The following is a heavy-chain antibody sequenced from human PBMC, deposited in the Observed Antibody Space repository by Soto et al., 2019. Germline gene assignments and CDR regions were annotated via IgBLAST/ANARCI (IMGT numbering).Heavy chain of an antibody. CDR1: GYTFTGYY. D-gene: IGHD5-12*01. Sequence: GASVKVSCKASGYTFTGYYMHWVRQAPGQGLEWMGWINPNSGGTNYAQKFQGWVTMTRDTSISTAYMELSRLRSDDMAVYYCARDLRSGYSGYDYGGYYYYGMDVWGQGTTVTVSS. V-gene: IGHV1-2*04. J-gene: IGHJ6*02. CDR3: ARDLRSGYSGYDYGGYYYYGMDV. CDR2: INPNSGGT.